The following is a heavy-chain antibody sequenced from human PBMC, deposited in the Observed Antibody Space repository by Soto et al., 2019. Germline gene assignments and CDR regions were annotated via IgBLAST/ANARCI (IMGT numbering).Heavy chain of an antibody. Sequence: QVQLQQWGAGLLKPSETLSLTCAVYGGSFSGYYWSWIRQPPGKGLEWIGEINHSGSTNYNTSLKRRVTISVDTSKNQFSLKLSSVTAADTAVYYCARSSSYSSGSNDYWGQGTLVTVSS. D-gene: IGHD6-19*01. CDR1: GGSFSGYY. V-gene: IGHV4-34*01. CDR3: ARSSSYSSGSNDY. J-gene: IGHJ4*02. CDR2: INHSGST.